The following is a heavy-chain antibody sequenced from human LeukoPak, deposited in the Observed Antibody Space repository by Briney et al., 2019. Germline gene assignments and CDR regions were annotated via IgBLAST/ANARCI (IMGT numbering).Heavy chain of an antibody. CDR1: GYTLTELS. D-gene: IGHD3-22*01. J-gene: IGHJ4*02. CDR3: ATVGSYDSSVYYPL. Sequence: GASVKVSCKVSGYTLTELSMHRVRQAPGKGLEWMGGFDPEDGETIYAQKFQGRVTMTEDTSTDTAYMELSSLRSEDTAVYYCATVGSYDSSVYYPLWGQGTLVTVSS. V-gene: IGHV1-24*01. CDR2: FDPEDGET.